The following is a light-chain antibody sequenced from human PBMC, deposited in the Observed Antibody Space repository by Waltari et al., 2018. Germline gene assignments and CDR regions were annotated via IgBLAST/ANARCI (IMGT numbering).Light chain of an antibody. V-gene: IGKV1-39*01. CDR2: ASS. CDR3: QQSYSPPRT. CDR1: RNINNF. Sequence: IQMTQLPSPLSASVGDRVTITCRASRNINNFVNWYQQKPGRAPKILIYASSSLLAGVPTRFTGSGSGTNFSLTISSLQPDDFATYYCQQSYSPPRTFGRGTKVEIK. J-gene: IGKJ2*01.